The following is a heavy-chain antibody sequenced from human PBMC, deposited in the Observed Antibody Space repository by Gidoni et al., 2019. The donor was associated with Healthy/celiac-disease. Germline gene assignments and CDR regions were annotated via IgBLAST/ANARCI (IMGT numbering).Heavy chain of an antibody. J-gene: IGHJ5*02. Sequence: KGLEWIGYIYYSGSTYYNPSLKSRVTISVDTSKNQFSLKLSSVTAADTAVYYCAREREGYSSSSNGWFDPWGQGTLVTVSS. CDR3: AREREGYSSSSNGWFDP. V-gene: IGHV4-30-4*01. D-gene: IGHD6-13*01. CDR2: IYYSGST.